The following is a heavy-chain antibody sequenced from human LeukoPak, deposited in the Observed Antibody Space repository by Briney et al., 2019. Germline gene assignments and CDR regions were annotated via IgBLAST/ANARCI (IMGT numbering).Heavy chain of an antibody. Sequence: SETLSLTCAVYGGSFSGYYWGWIRQPPGKGLEWIGEINHSGSTNYNPSLKSRVTISVDTSKNQFSLKLSSVTAADTAVYYCARGKYYDFWKPYYYGMDVWGQGTTVTVSS. CDR2: INHSGST. CDR3: ARGKYYDFWKPYYYGMDV. V-gene: IGHV4-34*01. D-gene: IGHD3-3*01. J-gene: IGHJ6*02. CDR1: GGSFSGYY.